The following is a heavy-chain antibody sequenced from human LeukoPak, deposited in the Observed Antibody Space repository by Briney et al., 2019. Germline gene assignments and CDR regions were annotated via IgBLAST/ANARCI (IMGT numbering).Heavy chain of an antibody. J-gene: IGHJ5*02. CDR2: IYSGGST. Sequence: KSGGSLRLSCAASGFTVSSNYMSWVRQAPGKGLEWVSVIYSGGSTYYADSVKGRFTISRDNSKNTLYLQMNSLRAEDTAVYYCARAHGDYPDNWFDPWGQGTLVTVSS. CDR1: GFTVSSNY. V-gene: IGHV3-53*01. D-gene: IGHD4-17*01. CDR3: ARAHGDYPDNWFDP.